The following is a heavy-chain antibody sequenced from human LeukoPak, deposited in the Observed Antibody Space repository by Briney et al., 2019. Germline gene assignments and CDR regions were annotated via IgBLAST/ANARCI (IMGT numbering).Heavy chain of an antibody. V-gene: IGHV3-33*06. CDR2: IWYDGSNK. D-gene: IGHD3-22*01. CDR3: AKGIHSTGYYPFDY. CDR1: GFTFSSYG. J-gene: IGHJ4*02. Sequence: GRSLRLSCAASGFTFSSYGMHWVRQAPGKGLEWVALIWYDGSNKYYADSVKGRFTISRDTSKSTLYLQLNSLRAEDTAIYYCAKGIHSTGYYPFDYWGQGTLVTVSS.